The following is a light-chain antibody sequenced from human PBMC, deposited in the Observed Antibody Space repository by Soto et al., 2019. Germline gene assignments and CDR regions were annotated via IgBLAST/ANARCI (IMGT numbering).Light chain of an antibody. J-gene: IGKJ4*01. CDR1: QSVSSY. V-gene: IGKV3-11*01. Sequence: EIVLTQSPGTLSLSPGERATLSCRASQSVSSYLAWYQQKGGQAPRLLIYDASNRATGIPARFSGSGSGTDFTLTISRLEPEDFAVYYCQQRSDWPTFGGGTKVESK. CDR3: QQRSDWPT. CDR2: DAS.